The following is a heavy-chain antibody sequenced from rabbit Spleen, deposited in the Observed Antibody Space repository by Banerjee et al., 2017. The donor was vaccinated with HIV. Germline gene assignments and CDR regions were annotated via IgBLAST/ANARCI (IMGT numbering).Heavy chain of an antibody. V-gene: IGHV1S45*01. J-gene: IGHJ3*01. CDR3: ARDTTGYGGYGDATL. CDR2: VNTVTGKS. Sequence: EQLEESGGGLVKPEGSLTLTCKASGVSFSDKDVMCWVRQAPGTGLEWIGCVNTVTGKSVYASWAKGRFTISKTSSTTVTLQMTSLTAADTATYFCARDTTGYGGYGDATLWGQGTLVTVS. D-gene: IGHD6-1*01. CDR1: GVSFSDKDV.